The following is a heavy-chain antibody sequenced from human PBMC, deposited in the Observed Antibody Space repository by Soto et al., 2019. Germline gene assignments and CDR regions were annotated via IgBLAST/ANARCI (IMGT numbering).Heavy chain of an antibody. V-gene: IGHV3-30*18. J-gene: IGHJ4*02. CDR3: AKDAVDTAMVYYFDY. CDR2: TSYDGTNK. CDR1: GFTFSNYG. Sequence: GGSLRLSCAASGFTFSNYGMHWVRQAPGKGLEWVAVTSYDGTNKYYADSVKGRFTISRDNSKNTLSLQMNSLRAEDTAVYYCAKDAVDTAMVYYFDYWGQGTLVTVSS. D-gene: IGHD5-18*01.